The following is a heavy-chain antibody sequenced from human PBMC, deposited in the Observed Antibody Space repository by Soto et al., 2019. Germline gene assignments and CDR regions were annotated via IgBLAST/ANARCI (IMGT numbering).Heavy chain of an antibody. CDR3: ARQGDSTMAIFDY. CDR2: INGRGST. J-gene: IGHJ4*02. CDR1: GGSFSGDY. Sequence: PSETLSLTCAVYGGSFSGDYWSWIRQPPGKGLEWIGEINGRGSTKYNPSLKSRVTMSADPSKNQFSLKLTSVTAADTAVYYCARQGDSTMAIFDYWGQGALVTVSS. V-gene: IGHV4-34*01. D-gene: IGHD5-18*01.